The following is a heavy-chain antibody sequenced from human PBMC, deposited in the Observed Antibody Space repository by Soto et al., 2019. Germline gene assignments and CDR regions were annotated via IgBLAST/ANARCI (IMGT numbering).Heavy chain of an antibody. Sequence: QVQLVQSGAEMKRPGASVILSCKASGYIFTTYSIHWVRQTAGQGLEWMAKVDPRDGSTCYAQKSRGRGSMAWDTSTGTVSTEVTSLTSVDTATYYWASVRSSGRELDCWGQGTEVTVSP. CDR1: GYIFTTYS. D-gene: IGHD3-10*01. CDR2: VDPRDGST. V-gene: IGHV1-46*03. CDR3: ASVRSSGRELDC. J-gene: IGHJ4*02.